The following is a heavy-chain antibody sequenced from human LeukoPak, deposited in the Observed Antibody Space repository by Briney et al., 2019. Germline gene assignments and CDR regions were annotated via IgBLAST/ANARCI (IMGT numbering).Heavy chain of an antibody. D-gene: IGHD2-21*02. Sequence: GESLKISCKGSGYSFTNYWIGWVRQMPGKGLEWMGIIYPGDSDTRYSPSFQGQVTISADKSISTAYLQWSSLKASDTAMYYCARHEAYCGGDCYSGRWFDPWGQGTLVTVSS. CDR3: ARHEAYCGGDCYSGRWFDP. CDR1: GYSFTNYW. V-gene: IGHV5-51*01. J-gene: IGHJ5*02. CDR2: IYPGDSDT.